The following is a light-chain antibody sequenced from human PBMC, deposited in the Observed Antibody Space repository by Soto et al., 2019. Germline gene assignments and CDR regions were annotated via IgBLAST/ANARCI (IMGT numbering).Light chain of an antibody. CDR2: DAS. J-gene: IGKJ1*01. CDR3: QQYISYSPWT. V-gene: IGKV1-5*01. CDR1: QSISSW. Sequence: DIQMTQSPSTLSASVGDRVTITCRASQSISSWLAWYQQKPGKAPKLLIYDASSLESGVPSRFSGSGSGTEFTLTISSLQPDVFATYYCQQYISYSPWTFGQGPNVDIK.